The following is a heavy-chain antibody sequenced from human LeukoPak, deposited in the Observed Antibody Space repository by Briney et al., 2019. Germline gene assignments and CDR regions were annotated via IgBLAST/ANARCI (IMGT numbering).Heavy chain of an antibody. CDR3: AKLHDYGDYQSS. D-gene: IGHD4-17*01. CDR2: INPSGGST. V-gene: IGHV1-46*01. Sequence: ASVKVSCKASGYTFTSYYIHWVRQAPAQGLEWMGIINPSGGSTSHAQKFQGRVTMTRDTSTSTVYMELRSLRSEDTAVYYCAKLHDYGDYQSSRGQGTLVTVFS. CDR1: GYTFTSYY. J-gene: IGHJ4*02.